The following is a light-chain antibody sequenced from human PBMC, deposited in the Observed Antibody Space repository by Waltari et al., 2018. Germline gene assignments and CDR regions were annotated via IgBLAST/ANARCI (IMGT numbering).Light chain of an antibody. CDR2: EGT. CDR3: CSYSSSSAFVV. Sequence: QSALTQPASVSGSPGQSITIACTGTSSDVGNYNLVSWYQQHPDKAPKLMIYEGTKRPLGFSIRFPGSKAANTASLTIPGLQAEDEADYYCCSYSSSSAFVVFGGGTKLTVL. J-gene: IGLJ2*01. CDR1: SSDVGNYNL. V-gene: IGLV2-23*03.